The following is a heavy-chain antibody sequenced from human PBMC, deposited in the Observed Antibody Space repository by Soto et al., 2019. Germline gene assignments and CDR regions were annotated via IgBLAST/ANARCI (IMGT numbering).Heavy chain of an antibody. CDR2: INSDGNIT. J-gene: IGHJ6*02. Sequence: PGVSLRLSCAASGFTFSSYWMHWVRQAPGKGLVWVSRINSDGNITSYADSVKGRFTISRDNAKNTLYLQMNSLRAEDTAVYYCVRDTQVLRDRGGVSPYYYGMDVWGQGTTVT. D-gene: IGHD3-3*01. CDR3: VRDTQVLRDRGGVSPYYYGMDV. V-gene: IGHV3-74*01. CDR1: GFTFSSYW.